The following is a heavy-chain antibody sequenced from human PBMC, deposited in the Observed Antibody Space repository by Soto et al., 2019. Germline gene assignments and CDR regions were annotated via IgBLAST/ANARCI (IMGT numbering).Heavy chain of an antibody. CDR3: ARDSTRGGSNFDH. Sequence: QVQLVESGGGVVQPGRSLRLSCAASGFIFSSRAMHWVRQAPGKGLDWVAVVLYDGSNKYYADSVRGRFTISRDNSKNPLHLEMNSLRAEDTAVYYCARDSTRGGSNFDHWGQGTLVTVSS. CDR2: VLYDGSNK. V-gene: IGHV3-30*03. D-gene: IGHD2-8*02. CDR1: GFIFSSRA. J-gene: IGHJ4*02.